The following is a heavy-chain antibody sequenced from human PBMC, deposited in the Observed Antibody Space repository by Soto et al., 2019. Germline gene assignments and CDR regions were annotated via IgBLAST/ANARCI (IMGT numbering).Heavy chain of an antibody. Sequence: QVQLQESGPGLVKPSGTLSLTCAVSGGSISSSNWWSWVRQPPGKGLEWFGEIYHSGSTNYNPSRKSRFTISVDKSKNQVSVKLSSVTAADTAVYYCARDGDSSGYSGDYWGPGTLVTVSS. V-gene: IGHV4-4*02. J-gene: IGHJ4*02. CDR3: ARDGDSSGYSGDY. CDR1: GGSISSSNW. D-gene: IGHD3-22*01. CDR2: IYHSGST.